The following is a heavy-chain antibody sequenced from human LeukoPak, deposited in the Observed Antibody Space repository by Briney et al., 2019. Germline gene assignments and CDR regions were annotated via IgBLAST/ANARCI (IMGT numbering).Heavy chain of an antibody. CDR2: IYQSGST. CDR3: ARDHGGGSYWD. J-gene: IGHJ4*02. CDR1: GGSISSGGYY. D-gene: IGHD1-26*01. Sequence: SETLSLTCTVSGGSISSGGYYWSWIRQPPGKGLEWIGYIYQSGSTNYNPSLKSRVTISVDTSKNQFSLKLSSVTAADTAVYYCARDHGGGSYWDWGQGTLVTVSS. V-gene: IGHV4-61*08.